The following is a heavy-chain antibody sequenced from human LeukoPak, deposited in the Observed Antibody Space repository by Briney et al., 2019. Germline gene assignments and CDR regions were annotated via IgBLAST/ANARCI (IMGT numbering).Heavy chain of an antibody. J-gene: IGHJ4*02. CDR3: ARDPLTNAVVPAASDY. Sequence: ASVKVSCKASGYTFTSYGISWVRQAPGQGLEWMGWISAYNGNTNYAQKLQGRVTMTTDTSTSTAYMELRSLRSDDTAVYYCARDPLTNAVVPAASDYWGQGTLVTVSS. D-gene: IGHD2-2*01. V-gene: IGHV1-18*01. CDR1: GYTFTSYG. CDR2: ISAYNGNT.